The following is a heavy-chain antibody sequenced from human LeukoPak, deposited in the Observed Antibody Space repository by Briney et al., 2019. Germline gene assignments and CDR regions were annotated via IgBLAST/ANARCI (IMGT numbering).Heavy chain of an antibody. J-gene: IGHJ4*02. D-gene: IGHD6-6*01. CDR1: GGSISSYY. CDR2: IYYSGST. V-gene: IGHV4-59*01. Sequence: SETLSLTCTVSGGSISSYYWSWIRQPPGKGLEWIGYIYYSGSTNYNPSLKSRVTISVDTSKNQFSPKLSSVTAADTAVYYCARAPSAKNSSPYFFDYWGQGTLVTVSS. CDR3: ARAPSAKNSSPYFFDY.